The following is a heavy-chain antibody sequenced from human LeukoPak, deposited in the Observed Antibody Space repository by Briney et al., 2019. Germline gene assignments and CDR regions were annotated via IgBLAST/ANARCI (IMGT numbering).Heavy chain of an antibody. CDR1: GFTFSRYS. J-gene: IGHJ3*02. CDR3: ARALRYNWNDLVAFDI. V-gene: IGHV3-21*01. Sequence: PGGSLRLSCAASGFTFSRYSMNWVRPAPGEGLEWVLSICSSSSYIYYADSVKGRFTISRDNAKNSLYLQMNSLRAEDTAVYYCARALRYNWNDLVAFDIWGQGTMVTVSS. CDR2: ICSSSSYI. D-gene: IGHD1-1*01.